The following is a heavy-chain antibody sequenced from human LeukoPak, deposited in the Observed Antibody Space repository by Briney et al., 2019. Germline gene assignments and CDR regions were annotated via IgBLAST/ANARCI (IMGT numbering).Heavy chain of an antibody. CDR2: IKQDGSEK. V-gene: IGHV3-7*03. CDR3: ATLPGEATIREGDYFDY. Sequence: GGSLRLSCAASGFTFSSYWMSWVRQAPGKGLEWVANIKQDGSEKYYVDSVKGRFTISRDNAKNSLYLQMNSLRAEDTAVYYCATLPGEATIREGDYFDYWGQGTLVTVSS. D-gene: IGHD5-12*01. CDR1: GFTFSSYW. J-gene: IGHJ4*02.